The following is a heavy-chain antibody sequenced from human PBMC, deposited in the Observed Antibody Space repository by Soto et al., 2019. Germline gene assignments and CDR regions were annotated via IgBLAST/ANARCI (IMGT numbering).Heavy chain of an antibody. D-gene: IGHD5-18*01. CDR1: GFTFSDYY. CDR2: ISSSSSYT. J-gene: IGHJ4*02. V-gene: IGHV3-11*05. CDR3: ARVQEDTAMVADY. Sequence: GSLRLSCAASGFTFSDYYMSWIRQAPGKGLEWVSYISSSSSYTNYADSVKGRFTISRDNAKNSLYLQMNSLRAEDTAVYYCARVQEDTAMVADYWGQGTLVTVSS.